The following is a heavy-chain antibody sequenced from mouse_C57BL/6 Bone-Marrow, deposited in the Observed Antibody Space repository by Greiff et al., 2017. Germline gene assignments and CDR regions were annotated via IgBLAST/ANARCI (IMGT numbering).Heavy chain of an antibody. CDR1: GYTFTSYW. V-gene: IGHV1-50*01. D-gene: IGHD1-1*02. CDR3: AREWYYYAMDY. Sequence: VQLQQPGAELVKPGASVKLSCKASGYTFTSYWMQWVKQRPGQGLEWIGEIDPSDSYTNYNQKFKGKATLTVDTSSSTAYMQLSSLTSEDSAVYYCAREWYYYAMDYWGQGTSLTVSS. CDR2: IDPSDSYT. J-gene: IGHJ4*01.